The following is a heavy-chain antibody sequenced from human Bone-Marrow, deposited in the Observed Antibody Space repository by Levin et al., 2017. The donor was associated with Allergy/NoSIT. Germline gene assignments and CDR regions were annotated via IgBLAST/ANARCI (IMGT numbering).Heavy chain of an antibody. CDR3: ARGDISSRGYYYYGLDV. CDR1: TFSFSRYW. D-gene: IGHD2-21*01. V-gene: IGHV3-7*01. CDR2: LNQDESEK. J-gene: IGHJ6*02. Sequence: GGSLRLSCAASTFSFSRYWMHWERQAPGKGLEWVASLNQDESEKYYVDSVKGRFTISRDNVKKSMYLQLNSLRAEDTAVYYCARGDISSRGYYYYGLDVWGQGTTVTVSS.